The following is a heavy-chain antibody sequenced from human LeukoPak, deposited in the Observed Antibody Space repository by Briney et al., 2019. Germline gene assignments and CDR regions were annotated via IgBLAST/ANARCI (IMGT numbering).Heavy chain of an antibody. CDR2: FDPEDGET. V-gene: IGHV1-24*01. CDR3: ATGGYCRFITCHGNDY. Sequence: ASVKVSCKVSGYTLTELSMHWVRQAPGKGLEWMGGFDPEDGETIYAQKFQGRVTMTEDTSTDTAYMELSSLRSEDTAVYYCATGGYCRFITCHGNDYWGQGTLVTVSS. D-gene: IGHD2-15*01. CDR1: GYTLTELS. J-gene: IGHJ4*02.